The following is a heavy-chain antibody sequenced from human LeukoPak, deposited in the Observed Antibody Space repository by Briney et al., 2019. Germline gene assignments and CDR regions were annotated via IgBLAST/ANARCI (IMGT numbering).Heavy chain of an antibody. V-gene: IGHV3-30*02. Sequence: GGSLRLSCAASGFTFSSYGMHWVRQAPGKGLEWVAFIWYDGSNKYYADSVTGRFTVSRDNSKNTLYLQMNSLRAEGTAVYYCAKEGLGGYCSCTSCPPVYSDWWGQGTLVTVSS. J-gene: IGHJ4*02. CDR3: AKEGLGGYCSCTSCPPVYSDW. CDR2: IWYDGSNK. CDR1: GFTFSSYG. D-gene: IGHD2-2*01.